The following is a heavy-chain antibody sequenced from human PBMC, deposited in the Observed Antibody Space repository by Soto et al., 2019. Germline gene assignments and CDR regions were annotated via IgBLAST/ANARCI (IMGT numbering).Heavy chain of an antibody. CDR3: AKDFPAIAAAPSFSFDY. CDR1: GFTFSSYA. V-gene: IGHV3-23*01. Sequence: PGGSLRLSCAASGFTFSSYAMSWVRQAPGKGLEWVSAISGSGGSTYYADSVKGRFTISRDNSKNTLYLQMNSLRAEDTAVYYCAKDFPAIAAAPSFSFDYWGQGTLVTVSS. D-gene: IGHD6-13*01. CDR2: ISGSGGST. J-gene: IGHJ4*02.